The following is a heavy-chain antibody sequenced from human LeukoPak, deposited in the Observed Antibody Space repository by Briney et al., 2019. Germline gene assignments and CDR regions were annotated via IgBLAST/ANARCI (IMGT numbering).Heavy chain of an antibody. CDR3: ARNGALGDCSGGSCPLDH. J-gene: IGHJ4*02. D-gene: IGHD2-15*01. CDR1: GFAFSTYS. CDR2: IRSDSTII. Sequence: GGSLRLSCAASGFAFSTYSMDWLRQAPGKGLEWVSYIRSDSTIIHYADSVKGRFAMSRDNGKNSLYLQMNSLRPEDTAVYYCARNGALGDCSGGSCPLDHWGQGTLVSVSS. V-gene: IGHV3-48*01.